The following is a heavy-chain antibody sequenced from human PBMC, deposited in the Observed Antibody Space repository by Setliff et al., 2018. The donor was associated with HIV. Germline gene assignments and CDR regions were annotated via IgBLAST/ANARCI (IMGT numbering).Heavy chain of an antibody. D-gene: IGHD3-3*01. CDR1: GFTVSTYY. V-gene: IGHV3-66*02. Sequence: PGESLKISCAASGFTVSTYYMSWVRQAPGKGLERVSTIYSGGSTYHADSVKGRFTLSRDTSKNTLFLQMNSLRPEDAAVYYCARVRLYNTALDYWGQGTLVTVSS. CDR2: IYSGGST. J-gene: IGHJ4*02. CDR3: ARVRLYNTALDY.